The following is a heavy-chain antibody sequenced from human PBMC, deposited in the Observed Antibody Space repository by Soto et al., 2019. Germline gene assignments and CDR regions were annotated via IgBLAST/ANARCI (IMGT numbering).Heavy chain of an antibody. CDR1: GGSFSGYY. Sequence: QVQLQQWGAGLLKPSETLSLTCAVYGGSFSGYYWSWIRQPPGKGLEWIGELNHRGSTNYNPSLKSRVTISVDTSKNQFSLKLSSVTAADTAVYYCARARQYCSSTSCSYYYFDYWGQGTLVTVAS. V-gene: IGHV4-34*01. D-gene: IGHD2-2*01. J-gene: IGHJ4*02. CDR3: ARARQYCSSTSCSYYYFDY. CDR2: LNHRGST.